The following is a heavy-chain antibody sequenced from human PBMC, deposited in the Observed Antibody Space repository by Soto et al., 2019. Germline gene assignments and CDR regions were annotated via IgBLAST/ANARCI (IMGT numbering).Heavy chain of an antibody. CDR3: AKKIWFGFDY. V-gene: IGHV3-30*18. Sequence: QVQLVESGGGVVQPGRSLRLSCAASGFTFSSYGMHWVRQAPGKGLEGVALISYDGSNKYYADSVKGRFTISRDKSKNTPHLQMNSLRAEDTAVYYCAKKIWFGFDYWGPRTLVTVSS. J-gene: IGHJ4*02. D-gene: IGHD3-10*01. CDR1: GFTFSSYG. CDR2: ISYDGSNK.